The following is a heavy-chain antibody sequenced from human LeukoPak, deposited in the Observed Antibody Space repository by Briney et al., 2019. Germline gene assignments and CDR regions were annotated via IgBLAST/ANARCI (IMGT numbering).Heavy chain of an antibody. Sequence: SETLSLTCTVSGDSISRSSYFWAWIRQPPGKGLEWIGSVYSSGSTYYNPSLRSQITISVDTSKNHFSLKLSSVTAADTAVHYCARDFRGGYDFWSGYYTPYYFDYWGQGTLVTVSP. J-gene: IGHJ4*02. CDR1: GDSISRSSYF. CDR3: ARDFRGGYDFWSGYYTPYYFDY. V-gene: IGHV4-39*07. CDR2: VYSSGST. D-gene: IGHD3-3*01.